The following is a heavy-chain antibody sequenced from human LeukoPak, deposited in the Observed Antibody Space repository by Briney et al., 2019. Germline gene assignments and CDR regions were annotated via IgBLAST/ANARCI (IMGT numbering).Heavy chain of an antibody. J-gene: IGHJ4*02. D-gene: IGHD2-15*01. V-gene: IGHV4-31*02. Sequence: KTSETLSLTCTVSGGSISNSGGFYWSWIRQHPGDGLEWIGFTSYRGSTYYNPSLKSRVSMSVDTSRSQFSLRLTSVTDEDTAVYYCARISQSSGGFYYWGQGTLVTVSS. CDR2: TSYRGST. CDR3: ARISQSSGGFYY. CDR1: GGSISNSGGFY.